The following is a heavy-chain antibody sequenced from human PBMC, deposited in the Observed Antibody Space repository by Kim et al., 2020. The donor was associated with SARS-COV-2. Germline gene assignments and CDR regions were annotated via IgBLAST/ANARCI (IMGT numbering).Heavy chain of an antibody. J-gene: IGHJ4*02. Sequence: NYNPSLKSRVTISVDTSKNQFSLKLSSVTAADTAVYYCARGYSSSWYGDYWGQGTLVTVSS. D-gene: IGHD6-13*01. CDR3: ARGYSSSWYGDY. V-gene: IGHV4-61*02.